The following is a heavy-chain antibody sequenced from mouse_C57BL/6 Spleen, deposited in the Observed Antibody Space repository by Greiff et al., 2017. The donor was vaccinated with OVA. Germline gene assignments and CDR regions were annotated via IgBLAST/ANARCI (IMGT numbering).Heavy chain of an antibody. CDR1: GYTFTSYW. CDR3: ARWDYDGAY. Sequence: QVQLQQPGAELVKPGASVKLSCKASGYTFTSYWMQWVKQRPGQGLEWIGEIDPSDSYTNYNQKFKGKATLTVDTSSSTAYMQLSSLTSEDAAVYYCARWDYDGAYWGQGTLVTVSA. J-gene: IGHJ3*01. CDR2: IDPSDSYT. D-gene: IGHD2-4*01. V-gene: IGHV1-50*01.